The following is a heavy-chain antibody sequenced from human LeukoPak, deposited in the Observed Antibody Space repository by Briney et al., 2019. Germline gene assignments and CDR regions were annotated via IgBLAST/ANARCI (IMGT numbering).Heavy chain of an antibody. J-gene: IGHJ4*02. CDR3: SIAVAGTRLDY. Sequence: ASVKVSCKASGYTFTSYGISWVRQAPGQGLEWMGWISAYNGNTNYAQKLQGRVTMTTDTSTSTAYMGLRSLRSDDTAVYYCSIAVAGTRLDYWGQGTLVTVSS. CDR1: GYTFTSYG. V-gene: IGHV1-18*01. CDR2: ISAYNGNT. D-gene: IGHD6-19*01.